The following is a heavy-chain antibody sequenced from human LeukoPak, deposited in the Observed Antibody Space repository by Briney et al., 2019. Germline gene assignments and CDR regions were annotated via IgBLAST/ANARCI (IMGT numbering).Heavy chain of an antibody. CDR2: IYYSGIT. J-gene: IGHJ6*02. D-gene: IGHD2-2*01. V-gene: IGHV4-59*01. Sequence: PSETLSLTCTVSGGSISSDYWSWIRQPPGKGLEWIGYIYYSGITNYNPSLKSRVTISVDTSKNQFSLKLSSVTAADTAVYYCARCRKVGYCSSTSCYYYYYGMDVWGQGTTVTVSS. CDR1: GGSISSDY. CDR3: ARCRKVGYCSSTSCYYYYYGMDV.